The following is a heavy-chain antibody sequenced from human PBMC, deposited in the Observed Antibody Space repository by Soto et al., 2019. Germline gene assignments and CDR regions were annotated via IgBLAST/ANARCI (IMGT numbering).Heavy chain of an antibody. CDR2: IYYIGST. Sequence: SETLSLTCTVSGGSISSYYWNWIRQTPGKGLEWIGNIYYIGSTKYNPSLKSRVTISLDTSKNQFSLKLSSVTAADTAVYYCAGAYSAYDRAPYWGQGTLVTGSS. CDR1: GGSISSYY. V-gene: IGHV4-59*08. CDR3: AGAYSAYDRAPY. D-gene: IGHD5-12*01. J-gene: IGHJ4*02.